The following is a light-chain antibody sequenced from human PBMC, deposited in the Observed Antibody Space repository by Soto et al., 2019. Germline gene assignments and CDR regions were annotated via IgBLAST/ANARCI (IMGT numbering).Light chain of an antibody. V-gene: IGKV1-5*03. J-gene: IGKJ1*01. Sequence: DMQMTQSPSTLSASVGDRVTITCRASQSISSWLAWYQRKPGKAPKLLIYKASSLESGVPSRFSGSGSGTEFTLTISSLQPDDFATYYCQQYNSYSLFGQGTKVDIK. CDR2: KAS. CDR1: QSISSW. CDR3: QQYNSYSL.